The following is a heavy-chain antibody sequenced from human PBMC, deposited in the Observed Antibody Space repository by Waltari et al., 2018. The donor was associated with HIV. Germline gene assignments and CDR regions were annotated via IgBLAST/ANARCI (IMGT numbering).Heavy chain of an antibody. V-gene: IGHV3-33*01. CDR2: IWHDANNQ. Sequence: QVQLVESGGALVHPGKSLRLSCAAAGFTFSSNAIHWVRQAPGKGLEWVAVIWHDANNQYYADSVQGRFTISRDNSKNTLYLQMNSLRAEDTALYYCARDSPAFSRGTEELDYWGQGTLVTVSS. CDR1: GFTFSSNA. D-gene: IGHD2-2*01. CDR3: ARDSPAFSRGTEELDY. J-gene: IGHJ4*02.